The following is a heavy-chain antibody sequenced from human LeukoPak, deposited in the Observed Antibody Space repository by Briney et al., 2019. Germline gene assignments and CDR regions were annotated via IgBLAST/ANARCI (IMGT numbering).Heavy chain of an antibody. CDR3: ARASFWESPINWFAP. Sequence: SETLSLTCTVSGGSISSYYWNWIRQSPGKGVEWIGYMYYSGSTNYKPSLKSRVTISVDTSKNQFSLRLTSVTAADTAVYYCARASFWESPINWFAPWGQGTLVTVSS. CDR2: MYYSGST. V-gene: IGHV4-59*01. CDR1: GGSISSYY. J-gene: IGHJ5*02. D-gene: IGHD3-16*01.